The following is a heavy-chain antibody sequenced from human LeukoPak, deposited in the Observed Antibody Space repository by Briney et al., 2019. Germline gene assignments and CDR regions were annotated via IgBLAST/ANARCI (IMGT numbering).Heavy chain of an antibody. J-gene: IGHJ4*02. CDR1: GGTFSSYA. Sequence: SVKVSCKASGGTFSSYAINWVRQAPGQGLEWMGRIIPILGLINYAQKFQGRVTITADKSTSTGYMDVTSLRSDDTAVYYCARGRGSRTGSNGDYLDYWGQGTLVTVSS. CDR2: IIPILGLI. D-gene: IGHD1-26*01. CDR3: ARGRGSRTGSNGDYLDY. V-gene: IGHV1-69*04.